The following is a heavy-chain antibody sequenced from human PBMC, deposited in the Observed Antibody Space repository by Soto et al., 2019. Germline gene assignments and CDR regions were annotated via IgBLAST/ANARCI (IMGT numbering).Heavy chain of an antibody. Sequence: QVQPVESGGGVVQPGRSLRLSCAASGFTFSSYGMHWVRQAPGKGLEWVAVIWYDGSNKYYADSVKGRFTISRDNSKNTLYLQMNSLRAEDTAVYYCARELWAYSPSKVPTPTLDYWGQGTLVTVSS. D-gene: IGHD5-18*01. CDR2: IWYDGSNK. V-gene: IGHV3-33*01. CDR3: ARELWAYSPSKVPTPTLDY. J-gene: IGHJ4*02. CDR1: GFTFSSYG.